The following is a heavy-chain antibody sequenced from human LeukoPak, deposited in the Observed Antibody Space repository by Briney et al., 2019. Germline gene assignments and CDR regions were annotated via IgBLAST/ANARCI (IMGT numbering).Heavy chain of an antibody. D-gene: IGHD3-16*02. V-gene: IGHV4-34*01. CDR1: GGSFSGYY. CDR3: ARESEGSIMITFGGVIAV. J-gene: IGHJ4*02. CDR2: INHSGST. Sequence: SETLSLTCAVYGGSFSGYYWSWIRQPPGKGLEWIGEINHSGSTNYNPSLKSRVTISVDTSKNQFSLKLSSVTAADTAVYYCARESEGSIMITFGGVIAVWGQGTLVTVSS.